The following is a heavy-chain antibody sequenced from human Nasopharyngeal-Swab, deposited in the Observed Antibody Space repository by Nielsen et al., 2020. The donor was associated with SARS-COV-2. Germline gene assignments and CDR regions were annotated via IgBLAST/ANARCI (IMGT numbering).Heavy chain of an antibody. CDR2: INHRGST. CDR3: ARGLVDVNMMLVVIGFSYWLDS. V-gene: IGHV4-34*01. D-gene: IGHD3-22*01. Sequence: SETLSLTCAVYGGSFTDYYWTWIRQPPGKGLEWIGEINHRGSTNYNPSLKSRVTISADTSKNQFSLNLSSVTAADTAVYYCARGLVDVNMMLVVIGFSYWLDSWGQGTLVTVPS. CDR1: GGSFTDYY. J-gene: IGHJ5*01.